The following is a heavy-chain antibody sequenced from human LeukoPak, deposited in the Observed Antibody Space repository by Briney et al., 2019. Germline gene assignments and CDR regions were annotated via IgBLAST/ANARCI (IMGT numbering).Heavy chain of an antibody. Sequence: GASVKVSCKASGYTFTDYYMHWVRQVPGQGLEGVGWFNPTGGGSHLAHKFQGRVALTLDASINTAYLDVIRLRSDDTAFYYCAKVAFDSSGYQYFSDSWGQGSLVTVSS. CDR3: AKVAFDSSGYQYFSDS. D-gene: IGHD3-22*01. CDR2: FNPTGGGS. J-gene: IGHJ4*02. V-gene: IGHV1-2*07. CDR1: GYTFTDYY.